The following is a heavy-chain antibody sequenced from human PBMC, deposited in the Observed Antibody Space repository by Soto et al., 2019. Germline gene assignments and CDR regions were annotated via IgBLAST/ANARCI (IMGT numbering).Heavy chain of an antibody. Sequence: QVQLQESGPGLVKPSETLSLTCIVSGGSISNYYWSWIRQPPGKGLEWIGYIYYSGSTNYNPSLPSRVTISVDTSKNQFSLKLSSVTAADTAVYYWARHRYSYGVYYFDYWGQGTLVTVSS. CDR1: GGSISNYY. V-gene: IGHV4-59*08. D-gene: IGHD5-18*01. CDR2: IYYSGST. J-gene: IGHJ4*02. CDR3: ARHRYSYGVYYFDY.